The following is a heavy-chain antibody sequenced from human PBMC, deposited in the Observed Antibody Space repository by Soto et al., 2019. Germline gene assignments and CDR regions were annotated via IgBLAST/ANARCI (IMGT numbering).Heavy chain of an antibody. CDR1: GYTFTSYG. D-gene: IGHD2-15*01. V-gene: IGHV1-18*01. Sequence: ASVKVSCKASGYTFTSYGISWVRQAPGQGLEWMGWISAYNGNTNYAQKLQGRVTMTTDTSTSTAYMELRSLRSDDTAVYYCAVCSGGSCYLYGFAPWGQGPLVTVSS. CDR2: ISAYNGNT. CDR3: AVCSGGSCYLYGFAP. J-gene: IGHJ5*02.